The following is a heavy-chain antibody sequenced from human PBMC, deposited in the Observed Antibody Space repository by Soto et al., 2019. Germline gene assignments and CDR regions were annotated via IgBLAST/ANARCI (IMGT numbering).Heavy chain of an antibody. CDR1: GGSISSGGYY. D-gene: IGHD2-15*01. V-gene: IGHV4-31*03. CDR3: ARESVVVAAPDY. CDR2: IYYSGST. Sequence: QVQLQESGPGLVKPSQTLSLTCTVSGGSISSGGYYWSWIRQRPGKGLEWIGNIYYSGSTYYNPSLKSRVTISVDTSKNQFSLKLSSVTAADTAVYYCARESVVVAAPDYWGQGTLVTVSS. J-gene: IGHJ4*02.